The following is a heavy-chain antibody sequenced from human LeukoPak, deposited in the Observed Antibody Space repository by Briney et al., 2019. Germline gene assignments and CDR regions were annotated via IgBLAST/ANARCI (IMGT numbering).Heavy chain of an antibody. V-gene: IGHV3-7*01. J-gene: IGHJ3*02. D-gene: IGHD3-16*01. CDR3: ARDLGGLDPAGDAFDI. Sequence: PGGSLRLSCAASGFTFSSYWMSWVRQAPGKGLEWVANIKQDGSEKYYVDSVKGRFTISRDNAKNSLYLQMNSLRAEDTAVYYCARDLGGLDPAGDAFDIWGQGTMVTVSS. CDR2: IKQDGSEK. CDR1: GFTFSSYW.